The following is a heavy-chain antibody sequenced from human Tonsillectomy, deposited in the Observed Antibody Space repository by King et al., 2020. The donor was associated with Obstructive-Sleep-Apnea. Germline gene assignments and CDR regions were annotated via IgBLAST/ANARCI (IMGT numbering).Heavy chain of an antibody. V-gene: IGHV3-9*01. Sequence: VQLVESGGGLVQPGRSLRLSCAASGFTFDDYAMHWVRQAPGKSLEWVSGISWNSGRIGYADSVKGRFTISRDNAKNSLFLQMNSLRTEDTALYYCAKDLSSGWYGPVDYWGQGTLVTVSS. CDR2: ISWNSGRI. D-gene: IGHD6-19*01. CDR1: GFTFDDYA. CDR3: AKDLSSGWYGPVDY. J-gene: IGHJ4*02.